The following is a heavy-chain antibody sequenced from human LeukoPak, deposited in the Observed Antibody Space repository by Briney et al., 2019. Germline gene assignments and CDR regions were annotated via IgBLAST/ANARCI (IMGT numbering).Heavy chain of an antibody. CDR1: GFTVSSNY. J-gene: IGHJ3*02. CDR2: IYSGGST. Sequence: GGSLRLSCAASGFTVSSNYMSWVRQAPGKGLEWVSVIYSGGSTYYADSVKGRFTISRDNSKNTLYLQMNSLRAEDTAVYYCARSHPQFDAFDIWGQGTMVTVPS. D-gene: IGHD5-24*01. CDR3: ARSHPQFDAFDI. V-gene: IGHV3-53*01.